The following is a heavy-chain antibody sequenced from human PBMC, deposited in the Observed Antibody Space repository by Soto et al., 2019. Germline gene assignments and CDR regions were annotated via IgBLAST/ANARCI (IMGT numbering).Heavy chain of an antibody. D-gene: IGHD3-16*02. CDR3: ANSMITFGGVILGAFDI. CDR1: GFTFDDYA. CDR2: ISWNSGSI. J-gene: IGHJ3*02. V-gene: IGHV3-9*01. Sequence: EVQLVESGGGLVQPGRSLRLSCAASGFTFDDYAMHWVRQAPGKGLEGVSGISWNSGSIGYADSVKGRFTISRDNAKNSLYLQMNSLRAEDTALYYCANSMITFGGVILGAFDIWGQGTMVTVSS.